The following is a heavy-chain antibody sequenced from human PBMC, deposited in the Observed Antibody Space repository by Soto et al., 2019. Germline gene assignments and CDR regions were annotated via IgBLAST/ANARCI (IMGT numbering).Heavy chain of an antibody. CDR2: IIPIFGTA. Sequence: QVQLVQSGAEVKKPGASVKVSCKASGGTFSSYAISWVRQAPGQGLEWMGGIIPIFGTANYAQKFQGRVTSTADESTSTAYMELSSLRSEDTAVYYWARGHDYGDCVRGFDPWGQGPLVSVPS. D-gene: IGHD4-17*01. J-gene: IGHJ5*02. V-gene: IGHV1-69*01. CDR1: GGTFSSYA. CDR3: ARGHDYGDCVRGFDP.